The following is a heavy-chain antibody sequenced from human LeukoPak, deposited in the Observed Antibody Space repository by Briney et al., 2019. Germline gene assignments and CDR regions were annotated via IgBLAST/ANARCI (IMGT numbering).Heavy chain of an antibody. J-gene: IGHJ5*02. V-gene: IGHV3-30*18. CDR1: GFTFSSYG. CDR2: ISYDGSNK. CDR3: AKGAYYYGSGSYYNNWFDP. Sequence: PGGSLRLSCAASGFTFSSYGMHWVRQAPGKGLEWVAVISYDGSNKYYADSVKGRFTISRDNSKNTLYLQMNSLRAEDTAVCYCAKGAYYYGSGSYYNNWFDPWGQGTLVTVSS. D-gene: IGHD3-10*01.